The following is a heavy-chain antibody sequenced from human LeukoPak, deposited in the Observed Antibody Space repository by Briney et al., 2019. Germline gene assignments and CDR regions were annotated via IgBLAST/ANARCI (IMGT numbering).Heavy chain of an antibody. CDR1: GYSFTNYW. J-gene: IGHJ4*02. CDR3: ASSRYTWLGDY. Sequence: GESLKIPCKGSGYSFTNYWIGWVRQMPGKGLEWMGIIFPGDSDTRYSPSFQGQVTISADKSISTAYLQWSSLKASDTAMYYCASSRYTWLGDYWAQGTLVTVSS. CDR2: IFPGDSDT. D-gene: IGHD3-9*01. V-gene: IGHV5-51*01.